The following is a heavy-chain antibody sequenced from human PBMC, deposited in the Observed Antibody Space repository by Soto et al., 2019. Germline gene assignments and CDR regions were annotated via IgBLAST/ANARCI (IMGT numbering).Heavy chain of an antibody. CDR1: GYTFIRNG. D-gene: IGHD3-10*01. Sequence: QVQLVQSGAEVKKPGASVKVSCKASGYTFIRNGISWVRQAPGQGLERMGWISAYNGNTEYAQKFQGRVTMTTDTSTSTAYMELRNLRSDDTAVYYCARDSATLVPGVWGQGTTVTVSS. CDR2: ISAYNGNT. V-gene: IGHV1-18*01. J-gene: IGHJ6*02. CDR3: ARDSATLVPGV.